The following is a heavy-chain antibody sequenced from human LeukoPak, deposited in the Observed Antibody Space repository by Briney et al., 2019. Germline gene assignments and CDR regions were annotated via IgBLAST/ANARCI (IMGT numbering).Heavy chain of an antibody. CDR2: VFYNGAT. CDR3: ARMIVATIRIGVYFYHGMDV. Sequence: PSETLSLTCIVSGGSISSSIYYWAWVRQPPGKGLEWIGTVFYNGATQYSPSLESRVSMSVDTSKNQISLQLTSVTAADTAVYYCARMIVATIRIGVYFYHGMDVWGQGTTVTVSS. D-gene: IGHD5-12*01. V-gene: IGHV4-39*07. J-gene: IGHJ6*02. CDR1: GGSISSSIYY.